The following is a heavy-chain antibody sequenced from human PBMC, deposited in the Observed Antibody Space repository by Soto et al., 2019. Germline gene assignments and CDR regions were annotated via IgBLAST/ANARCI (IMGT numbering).Heavy chain of an antibody. D-gene: IGHD3-3*01. CDR2: ISAYNGNA. Sequence: ASVKVSCKASGYTFTSYGISWVRQAPGQGLEWMGWISAYNGNANYAQKLQGRVTMTTDTSTSTAYMELRSLRSDDTAVYYCGRVSGGVYYDFWSGNYGPIDGMDVWGQGTTVPVSS. V-gene: IGHV1-18*01. CDR3: GRVSGGVYYDFWSGNYGPIDGMDV. CDR1: GYTFTSYG. J-gene: IGHJ6*02.